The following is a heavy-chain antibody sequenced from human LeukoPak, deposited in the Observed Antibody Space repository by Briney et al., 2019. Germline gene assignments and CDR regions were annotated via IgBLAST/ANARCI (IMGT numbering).Heavy chain of an antibody. CDR1: GFTFNMHA. CDR3: ARDRALYDSRRGYYYTEDDY. Sequence: GGSLRLSCAASGFTFNMHAMGWVRQAPGKGLEWVANMNQDGSEKYYVDSVKGRFTISRDNAKSSLYLRMNSLRADDTAVYYCARDRALYDSRRGYYYTEDDYWGQGTLVTVSS. D-gene: IGHD3-22*01. CDR2: MNQDGSEK. V-gene: IGHV3-7*01. J-gene: IGHJ4*02.